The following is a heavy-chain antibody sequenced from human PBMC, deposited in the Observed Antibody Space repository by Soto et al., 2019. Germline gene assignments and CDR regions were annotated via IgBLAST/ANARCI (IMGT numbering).Heavy chain of an antibody. V-gene: IGHV1-69*13. J-gene: IGHJ4*02. CDR1: GGTFSSYA. D-gene: IGHD5-18*01. CDR2: IIPIFGTA. Sequence: SVKVSCKASGGTFSSYAISWVRQAPGQGLEWMGGIIPIFGTANYAQKFQGRVTITADESTSTAYMELSSLGSEDAAVYYCARSRGYSYAVFDYWGQGTLVTVSS. CDR3: ARSRGYSYAVFDY.